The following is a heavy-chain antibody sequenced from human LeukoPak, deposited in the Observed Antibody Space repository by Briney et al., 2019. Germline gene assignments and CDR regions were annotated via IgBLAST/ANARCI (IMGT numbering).Heavy chain of an antibody. Sequence: SETLSLTCTVSGGSISSYYWSWIRQPPGKGLEWIGYIYTSGSTNYNPSLKSRVTISVDTSKNQFSLKLSSVTAADTAVYYCARLHTDFWSGSGWFDPWGQGTLVTVSS. CDR1: GGSISSYY. D-gene: IGHD3-3*01. V-gene: IGHV4-4*09. J-gene: IGHJ5*02. CDR3: ARLHTDFWSGSGWFDP. CDR2: IYTSGST.